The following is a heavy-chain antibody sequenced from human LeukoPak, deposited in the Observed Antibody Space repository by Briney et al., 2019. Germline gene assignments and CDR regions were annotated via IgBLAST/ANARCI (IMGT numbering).Heavy chain of an antibody. D-gene: IGHD4/OR15-4a*01. CDR3: ARRVSMVDYYFDY. V-gene: IGHV5-51*01. CDR1: GYTFHSYW. CDR2: IYPGDSDT. Sequence: GESLKISCKGSGYTFHSYWIAWVRQMPGKGLEWMGIIYPGDSDTRYSPPFQGQVTISADKSISTAYLRWSSLKASDTAMYYCARRVSMVDYYFDYWGQGTLVTVSS. J-gene: IGHJ4*02.